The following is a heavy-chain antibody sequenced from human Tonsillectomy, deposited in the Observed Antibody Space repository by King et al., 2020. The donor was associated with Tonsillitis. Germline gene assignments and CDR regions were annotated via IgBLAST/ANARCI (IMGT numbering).Heavy chain of an antibody. CDR1: RFTVRSNY. CDR3: ALETWSGHDD. CDR2: IYSGGNT. D-gene: IGHD3-3*01. V-gene: IGHV3-53*04. Sequence: VQLVESGGGLVQPGGSLRLSCAASRFTVRSNYMRWVRQAPGKGLEWVSVIYSGGNTNYADSVKGRFTISRHNSKKTLYLQMNSRGAAETAVYYCALETWSGHDDGGQGTRVTVSA. J-gene: IGHJ4*02.